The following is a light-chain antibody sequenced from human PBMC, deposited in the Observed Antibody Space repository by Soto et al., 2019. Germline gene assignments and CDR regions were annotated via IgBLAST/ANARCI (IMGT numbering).Light chain of an antibody. CDR3: QQYDNRPLT. J-gene: IGKJ4*01. CDR1: QGISSY. CDR2: AAS. V-gene: IGKV1-33*01. Sequence: DIQLTQSPSFLSASVGDRVTITCRASQGISSYLAWYQQKPGKAPKLLIYAASNSKTGVPSRFSGIGSGTDFTFIIRSVQPEDFATYYCQQYDNRPLTFGGGSKVDI.